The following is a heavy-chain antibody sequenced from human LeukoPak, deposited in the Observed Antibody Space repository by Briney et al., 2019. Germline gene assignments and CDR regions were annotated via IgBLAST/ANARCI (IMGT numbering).Heavy chain of an antibody. CDR1: GFIFSYYG. CDR2: IWYDGGNR. V-gene: IGHV3-33*01. D-gene: IGHD3-16*01. J-gene: IGHJ4*02. CDR3: ARDPLGVLSYFDY. Sequence: GRSLRLSCAASGFIFSYYGMHWVRQAPGKGLEWVAVIWYDGGNRYYADSLKGRFTISRDNSKNTLYLQMNSLTADDTAVYYCARDPLGVLSYFDYWGQGTLVTVSS.